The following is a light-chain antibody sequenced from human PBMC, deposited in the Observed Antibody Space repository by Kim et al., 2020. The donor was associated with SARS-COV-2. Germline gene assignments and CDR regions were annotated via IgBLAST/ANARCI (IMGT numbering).Light chain of an antibody. V-gene: IGLV7-43*01. CDR1: AGAVTSDYF. CDR3: LIMSGGAWV. CDR2: KTI. Sequence: QAVVTQEPSLTVSPGGTVTLTCASTAGAVTSDYFANWFQQKPGQPPRALIYKTINKHSWTPDRFSGSLLGDKAALTLSGVQPGDEADYYCLIMSGGAWVFGGGTKVTVL. J-gene: IGLJ3*02.